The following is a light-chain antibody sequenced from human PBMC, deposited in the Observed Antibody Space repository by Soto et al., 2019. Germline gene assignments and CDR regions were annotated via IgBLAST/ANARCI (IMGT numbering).Light chain of an antibody. CDR3: QQSYSTPRT. CDR1: QRISTY. Sequence: DIQMNQSRSSLSASVGDRVTIPCRASQRISTYLNWYQQKPGKAPKFLIYDASNLQSGVPSRFSGGGSGTDFTLTISSLQPEDCATYYCQQSYSTPRTFGQGTKVDIK. V-gene: IGKV1-39*01. CDR2: DAS. J-gene: IGKJ1*01.